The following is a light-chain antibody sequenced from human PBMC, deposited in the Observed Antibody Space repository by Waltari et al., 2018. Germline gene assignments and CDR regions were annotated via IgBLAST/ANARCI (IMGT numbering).Light chain of an antibody. CDR3: CSFAGTYTFTWV. Sequence: HSALTQPRSVSGSPGQSVTISCIGSSSDIGAYNYVSWYQQHPGKAPQLLISDVTKRPSGVPDRFSGSKSGNTASLVISGLQVEDEADYYCCSFAGTYTFTWVFGGGTTLTVL. J-gene: IGLJ3*02. CDR2: DVT. CDR1: SSDIGAYNY. V-gene: IGLV2-11*01.